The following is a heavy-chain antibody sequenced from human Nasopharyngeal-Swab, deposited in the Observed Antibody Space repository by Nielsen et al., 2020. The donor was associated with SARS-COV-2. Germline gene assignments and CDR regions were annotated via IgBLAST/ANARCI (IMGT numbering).Heavy chain of an antibody. V-gene: IGHV3-53*01. CDR3: ARDLGSLGTDY. J-gene: IGHJ4*02. Sequence: GESLKISCAASGFTVSSNYMSWVRQAPGTGLEWVSVIYSGGSTYYADSVKGRFTISRDNSKNTLYLQMNSLRAEDTAVYYCARDLGSLGTDYWGQGTLVTVSS. CDR2: IYSGGST. D-gene: IGHD7-27*01. CDR1: GFTVSSNY.